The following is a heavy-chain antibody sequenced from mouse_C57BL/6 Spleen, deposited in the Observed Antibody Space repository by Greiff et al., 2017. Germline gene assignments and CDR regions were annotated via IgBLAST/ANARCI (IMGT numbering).Heavy chain of an antibody. Sequence: EVQLQQSGPELVKPGASVQISCKASGYTFTDYYMNWVKQSHGKSLEWIGDINPNNGGTSYNQKFKGKATLTVDKSSSTAYMELRSLTSEDSAVXYCARLDYGSNAWFAYWGQVTLVTVSA. J-gene: IGHJ3*01. D-gene: IGHD1-1*01. CDR3: ARLDYGSNAWFAY. CDR1: GYTFTDYY. CDR2: INPNNGGT. V-gene: IGHV1-26*01.